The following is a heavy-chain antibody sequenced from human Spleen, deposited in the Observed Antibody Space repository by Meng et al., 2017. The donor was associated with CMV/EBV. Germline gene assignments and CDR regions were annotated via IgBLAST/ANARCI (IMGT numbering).Heavy chain of an antibody. V-gene: IGHV3-7*01. CDR1: GITFSSYW. D-gene: IGHD2-2*02. CDR2: INQNGDGE. Sequence: GESLKISCAASGITFSSYWMTWGRQAPGKGLEWVANINQNGDGEHFVDSLKGRFTISRDNSKNTLYLQMNSLRAEDTAVYYCGVDIVVVPAAIRLAPGIDYWGQGTLVTVSS. CDR3: GVDIVVVPAAIRLAPGIDY. J-gene: IGHJ4*02.